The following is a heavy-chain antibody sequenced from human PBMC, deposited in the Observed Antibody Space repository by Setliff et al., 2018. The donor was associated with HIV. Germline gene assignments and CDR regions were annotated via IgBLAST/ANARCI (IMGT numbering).Heavy chain of an antibody. D-gene: IGHD3-10*01. CDR2: IYHSGST. V-gene: IGHV4-38-2*01. CDR3: ARLRGSNQFDY. Sequence: KASETLSLTCAVSGYSISSGYYWGWIRQPPGKGLEWIGSIYHSGSTYYNPSLKGRVTISVDTSKNQFSLKLSSVTAADTAVYYCARLRGSNQFDYWGQGTLVTVSS. CDR1: GYSISSGYY. J-gene: IGHJ4*02.